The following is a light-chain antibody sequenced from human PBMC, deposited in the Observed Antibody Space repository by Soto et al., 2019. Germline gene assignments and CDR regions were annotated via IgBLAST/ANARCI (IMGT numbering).Light chain of an antibody. Sequence: VVTQSPPTLSFSPGERATLSCRTSLSVSSYLAWYQQKPGQAPRLLIYDASNRATGIPARFTGSGSGTDFNLTISTLEPEDFAVYYCQQRQYWPPITFGQGTRLEIK. CDR1: LSVSSY. CDR3: QQRQYWPPIT. J-gene: IGKJ5*01. V-gene: IGKV3-11*01. CDR2: DAS.